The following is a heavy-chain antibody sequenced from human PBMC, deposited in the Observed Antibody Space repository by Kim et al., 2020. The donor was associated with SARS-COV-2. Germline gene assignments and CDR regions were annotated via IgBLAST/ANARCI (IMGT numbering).Heavy chain of an antibody. D-gene: IGHD1-26*01. Sequence: SETLSLTCAVYGGSFSGYYWSWIRQPPGKGLEWIGEINHSGSTNYNPSLKSRVTISVDTSKNQFSLKLSSVTAADTAVYYCARGQEIVGATLDYWGQGTLVTVSS. J-gene: IGHJ4*02. CDR1: GGSFSGYY. CDR2: INHSGST. V-gene: IGHV4-34*01. CDR3: ARGQEIVGATLDY.